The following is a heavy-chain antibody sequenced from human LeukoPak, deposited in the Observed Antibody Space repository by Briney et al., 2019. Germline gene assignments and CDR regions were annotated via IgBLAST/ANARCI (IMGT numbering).Heavy chain of an antibody. CDR1: GGSISSYY. D-gene: IGHD2-2*01. CDR3: ARGGDIVVVPAAIPHWFDP. J-gene: IGHJ5*02. Sequence: SETLSLTCTVSGGSISSYYWSWTRQPPGKGLEWIGYIYYSGSTNYNPSLKSRVTISVDTSKNQFSLKLSSATAADTAVYYCARGGDIVVVPAAIPHWFDPWGQGTLVTVSS. CDR2: IYYSGST. V-gene: IGHV4-59*12.